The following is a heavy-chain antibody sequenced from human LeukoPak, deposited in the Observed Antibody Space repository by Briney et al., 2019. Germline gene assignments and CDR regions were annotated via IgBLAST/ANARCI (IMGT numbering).Heavy chain of an antibody. J-gene: IGHJ4*02. V-gene: IGHV4-34*01. CDR1: GGSFSGYY. Sequence: KSTLTLSLTCAVYGGSFSGYYWSWIRQPPGKGLEWIWDINHSGSTNYNPSLKSRVTISVDTSKNQFSLKMSSVTAADTAVYYCARGAPYSSSWYTRCFDYWGQGTLVTVSS. D-gene: IGHD6-13*01. CDR3: ARGAPYSSSWYTRCFDY. CDR2: INHSGST.